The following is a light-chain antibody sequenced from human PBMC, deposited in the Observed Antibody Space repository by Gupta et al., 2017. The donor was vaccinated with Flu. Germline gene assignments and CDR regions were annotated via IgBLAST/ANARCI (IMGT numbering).Light chain of an antibody. CDR1: QPIGKS. Sequence: DIQMTQSPPSLSASIGDTVTITCRASQPIGKSLNWYQQTPGKAPKLLIYGAARVQNDVSSRFSGRDSGTDFTLTISGLKHEDLAVYCCQQCHDTPYTFGEGTKVEIK. CDR3: QQCHDTPYT. J-gene: IGKJ2*01. V-gene: IGKV1-39*01. CDR2: GAA.